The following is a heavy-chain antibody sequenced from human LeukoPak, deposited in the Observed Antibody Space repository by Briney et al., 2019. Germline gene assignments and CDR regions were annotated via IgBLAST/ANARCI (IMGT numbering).Heavy chain of an antibody. CDR1: GGSISSGSYY. V-gene: IGHV4-61*02. D-gene: IGHD3-16*02. J-gene: IGHJ4*02. CDR3: ARESPYVWGSYRSYYFDY. CDR2: IYTSGST. Sequence: PSETLSLTFTVSGGSISSGSYYWSWIRQPAGKGLEWIGRIYTSGSTNYNPSLKSRVTISVDTSKNQFSLKLSSVTAADTAVYYCARESPYVWGSYRSYYFDYWGQGTLVTVSS.